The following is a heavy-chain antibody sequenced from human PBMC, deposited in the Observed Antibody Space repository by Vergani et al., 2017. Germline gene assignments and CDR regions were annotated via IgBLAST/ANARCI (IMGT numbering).Heavy chain of an antibody. D-gene: IGHD5-12*01. CDR1: GFSLTTSGMR. Sequence: QVTLKESGPALVKPTQTLRLTCTFSGFSLTTSGMRVSWIRQPPGKALEWLPRVDWDDDKFYRTSLKTRLTISKDTAKNQVVLTMVNMDPVDTATYYCARMLVGSDAFDIWGQGTMVTVSS. J-gene: IGHJ3*02. V-gene: IGHV2-70*04. CDR3: ARMLVGSDAFDI. CDR2: VDWDDDK.